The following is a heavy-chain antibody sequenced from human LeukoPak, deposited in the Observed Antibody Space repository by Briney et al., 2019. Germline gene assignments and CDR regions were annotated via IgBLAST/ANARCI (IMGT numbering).Heavy chain of an antibody. CDR2: INFSGGST. CDR1: GYTFTSYY. D-gene: IGHD2-2*01. Sequence: ASVKVSCKASGYTFTSYYMHWVRQAPGQGLEWMGIINFSGGSTSYAQKFQGRVTMTRDTSTSTVYMELSSLRSEDTAVYYCARDLGEYQLLFGSDYWGQGTLVTVSS. CDR3: ARDLGEYQLLFGSDY. J-gene: IGHJ4*02. V-gene: IGHV1-46*01.